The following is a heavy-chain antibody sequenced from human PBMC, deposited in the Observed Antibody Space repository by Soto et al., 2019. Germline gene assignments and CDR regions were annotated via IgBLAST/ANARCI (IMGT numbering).Heavy chain of an antibody. Sequence: SETLSLTCAVSGGSINNGGYSWSWLRQPPGKGLEWIGYISHGGNTYYNPSLRSRVIMSIDKSKNHFSLGLKSVTAADTATYYCAKTSYDILTGRLDAFDIWGQGTMVTVSS. CDR2: ISHGGNT. J-gene: IGHJ3*02. CDR1: GGSINNGGYS. CDR3: AKTSYDILTGRLDAFDI. V-gene: IGHV4-30-2*01. D-gene: IGHD3-9*01.